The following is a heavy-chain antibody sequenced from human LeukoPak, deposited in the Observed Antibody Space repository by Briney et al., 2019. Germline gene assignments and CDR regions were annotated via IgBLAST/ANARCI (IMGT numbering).Heavy chain of an antibody. Sequence: ASVKVSCKASGYTFTGYYMHWVRQAPGQGLEWMGRINPNSGGTNYAQKFQGRVTMTRDTSISTAYMELSSLRSEDTAVYYCARVVSVAGSFDYWGQGTLVTVSS. D-gene: IGHD6-19*01. CDR2: INPNSGGT. CDR1: GYTFTGYY. J-gene: IGHJ4*02. V-gene: IGHV1-2*06. CDR3: ARVVSVAGSFDY.